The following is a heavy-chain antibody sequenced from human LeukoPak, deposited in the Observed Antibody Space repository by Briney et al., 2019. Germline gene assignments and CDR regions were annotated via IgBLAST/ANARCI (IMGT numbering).Heavy chain of an antibody. D-gene: IGHD3-22*01. Sequence: ASVKVSCKASGYTFTGYYIHWVRQAPGQGLEWMGWINPYNGGTNYAQKFQGRVIMTRDTSISTAYMEVSMLTSDDTAVYYCAKDTYYYESSGYYVFDYWGQGTLVTVSS. CDR3: AKDTYYYESSGYYVFDY. CDR1: GYTFTGYY. V-gene: IGHV1-2*02. J-gene: IGHJ4*02. CDR2: INPYNGGT.